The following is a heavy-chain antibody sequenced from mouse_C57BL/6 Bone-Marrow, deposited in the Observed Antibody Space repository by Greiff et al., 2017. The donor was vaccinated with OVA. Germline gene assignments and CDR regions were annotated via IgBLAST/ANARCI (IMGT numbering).Heavy chain of an antibody. Sequence: VQLQQSGAELVRPGTSVKVSCKASGYAFTNYLIEWVKQRPGQGLEWIGVINPGSGGTNYNEKFKGKATLTADKSSSTAYMQLSSLTSEDSAVYFGARSKNWWAMDYWGQGTSVTVSS. CDR3: ARSKNWWAMDY. CDR2: INPGSGGT. V-gene: IGHV1-54*01. CDR1: GYAFTNYL. D-gene: IGHD1-1*02. J-gene: IGHJ4*01.